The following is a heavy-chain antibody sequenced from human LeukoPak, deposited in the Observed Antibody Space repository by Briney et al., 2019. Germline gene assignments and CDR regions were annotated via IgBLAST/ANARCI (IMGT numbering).Heavy chain of an antibody. Sequence: LRLSCAASGFTFDDYAMHWVRQAPGKGLEWIGYIYHSGSTYYNPSLKSRVTISVDRSKNQFSLKLSSVTAADTAVYYCAREVAAAGRAWEEDAFDIWGQGTMVTVSS. CDR3: AREVAAAGRAWEEDAFDI. J-gene: IGHJ3*02. CDR1: GFTFDDYA. CDR2: IYHSGST. D-gene: IGHD6-13*01. V-gene: IGHV4-30-2*01.